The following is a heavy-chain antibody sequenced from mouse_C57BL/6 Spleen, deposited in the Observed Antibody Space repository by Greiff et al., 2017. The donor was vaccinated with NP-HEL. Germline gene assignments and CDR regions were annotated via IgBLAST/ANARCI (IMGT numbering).Heavy chain of an antibody. J-gene: IGHJ3*01. CDR2: IHPNSGST. CDR1: GYTFTSYW. D-gene: IGHD2-5*01. Sequence: QVQLQQPGAELVKPGASVKLSCKASGYTFTSYWMHWVKQRPGQGLEWIGMIHPNSGSTNYNEKFKSKATLTVDKSSSTAYMQLSSLTSEDSAVYYCARRDSNYLDWFAYWGQGTLVTVSA. CDR3: ARRDSNYLDWFAY. V-gene: IGHV1-64*01.